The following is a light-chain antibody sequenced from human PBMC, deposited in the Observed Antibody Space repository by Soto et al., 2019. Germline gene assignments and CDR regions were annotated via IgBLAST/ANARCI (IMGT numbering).Light chain of an antibody. CDR2: DTT. CDR3: LLSYNGPYV. J-gene: IGLJ1*01. CDR1: TGAVTNGHY. V-gene: IGLV7-46*01. Sequence: QAVVTQEPSLTVSPGGTVTVTCGSSTGAVTNGHYPYWFQQKPGQAPRTLIYDTTNRHSWTPARFSSSLLAGKAALTLSGAQPEDEAEYYCLLSYNGPYVFGTGTKATVL.